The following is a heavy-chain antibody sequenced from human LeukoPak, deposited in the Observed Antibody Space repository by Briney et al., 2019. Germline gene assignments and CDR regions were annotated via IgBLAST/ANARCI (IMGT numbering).Heavy chain of an antibody. D-gene: IGHD2-15*01. Sequence: PGGSLRLSCAASGFTFSSYAMSWVRQAPGKGLEWVSGISGSGGSTYYVDSVKGRFTIARDNSKNSLYLQMNSLRAEDTALYYCAKAYCGGGSCYSGTSWFDPWGQGTLVTVSS. J-gene: IGHJ5*02. CDR1: GFTFSSYA. V-gene: IGHV3-23*01. CDR2: ISGSGGST. CDR3: AKAYCGGGSCYSGTSWFDP.